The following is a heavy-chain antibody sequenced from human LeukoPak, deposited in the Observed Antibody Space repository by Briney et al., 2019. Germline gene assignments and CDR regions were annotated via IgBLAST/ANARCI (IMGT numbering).Heavy chain of an antibody. V-gene: IGHV1-24*01. CDR1: GYTLTELS. CDR2: FDPEDGET. J-gene: IGHJ4*02. CDR3: ATGITGTTDY. Sequence: ASVKVSCKVSGYTLTELSMHWVRQAPGKGLEWMGGFDPEDGETIYAQKFQGRVTMIEDTSTDTVYMELSSLRSEDTAVYYCATGITGTTDYWGQGTLVTVSS. D-gene: IGHD1-20*01.